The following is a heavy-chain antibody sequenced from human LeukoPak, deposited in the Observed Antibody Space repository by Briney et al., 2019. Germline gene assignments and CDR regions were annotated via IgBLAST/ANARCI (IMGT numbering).Heavy chain of an antibody. CDR1: GGSFSDYF. J-gene: IGHJ4*02. Sequence: SETLSLTCAVYGGSFSDYFWSWIRQPPGKGLEWFGEINRGGSTNYNPSLKSRVTISVDTSKDQFSLRLTSVTAADTAVYYCASLHQVRGLTVFDYWGQGALVTVSS. CDR3: ASLHQVRGLTVFDY. V-gene: IGHV4-34*01. D-gene: IGHD3-10*01. CDR2: INRGGST.